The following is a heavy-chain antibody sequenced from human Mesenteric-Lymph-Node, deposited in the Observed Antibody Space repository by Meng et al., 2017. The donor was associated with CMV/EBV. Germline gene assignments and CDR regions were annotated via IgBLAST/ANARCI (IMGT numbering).Heavy chain of an antibody. D-gene: IGHD6-13*01. J-gene: IGHJ4*02. CDR2: TYYRSKWYN. V-gene: IGHV6-1*01. CDR3: ARNRDSAAAGTSFFDY. Sequence: SQTLSLTCAISGDSVSSNSAAWNWIRQSPSRGLEWLGRTYYRSKWYNEYAVSVKSRITINPDTSKNQFSLQLKSVTPDDTAVYYCARNRDSAAAGTSFFDYWGQGTLVTVSS. CDR1: GDSVSSNSAA.